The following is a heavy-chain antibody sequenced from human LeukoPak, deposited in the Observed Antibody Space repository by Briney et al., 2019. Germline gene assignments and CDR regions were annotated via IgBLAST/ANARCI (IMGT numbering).Heavy chain of an antibody. CDR2: ISSSGSTI. CDR3: ARCNGSPGGEWLLCQLGVPPKLDY. J-gene: IGHJ4*02. CDR1: GFTFSDYY. Sequence: GGSLRLSCAASGFTFSDYYMSWIRQAPGKGLEWVSYISSSGSTIYYADSVKGRFTISRDNAKNSLYLQMNSLRAEDTAVYYCARCNGSPGGEWLLCQLGVPPKLDYWGQGTLVTVSS. D-gene: IGHD3-3*01. V-gene: IGHV3-11*01.